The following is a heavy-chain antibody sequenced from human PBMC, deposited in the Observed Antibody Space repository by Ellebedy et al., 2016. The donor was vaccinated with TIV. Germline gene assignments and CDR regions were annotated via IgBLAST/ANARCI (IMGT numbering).Heavy chain of an antibody. CDR3: TKGDWSSDY. Sequence: GESLKISCAASGFTFSNAWMTWVRQTPGKGLEWVGRIKSKIDDGTRDYAAAVRGRFTISRDDSKNTLYLQMNSLKTEDTAVYYCTKGDWSSDYWGQGNLVTVSS. V-gene: IGHV3-15*01. D-gene: IGHD2-21*01. CDR2: IKSKIDDGTR. J-gene: IGHJ4*02. CDR1: GFTFSNAW.